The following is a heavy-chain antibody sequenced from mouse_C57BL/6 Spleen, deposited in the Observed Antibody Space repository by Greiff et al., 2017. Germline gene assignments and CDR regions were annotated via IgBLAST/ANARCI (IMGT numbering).Heavy chain of an antibody. CDR3: ARGGLRRAWFAY. Sequence: VQLQQSGAELVKPGASVKISCKASGYAFSSYWMNWVKQRPGKGLEWIGQIYPGDGDTNYTGKFKGKATLTADKSSSTAYMQLSSLTSEDSAVYFCARGGLRRAWFAYWGQGTLVTVSA. V-gene: IGHV1-80*01. J-gene: IGHJ3*01. D-gene: IGHD2-2*01. CDR1: GYAFSSYW. CDR2: IYPGDGDT.